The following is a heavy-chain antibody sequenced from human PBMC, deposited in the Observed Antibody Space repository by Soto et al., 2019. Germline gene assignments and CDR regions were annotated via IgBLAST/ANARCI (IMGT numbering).Heavy chain of an antibody. CDR1: GYTFTGYY. J-gene: IGHJ4*02. D-gene: IGHD3-22*01. CDR2: INPNSGGT. V-gene: IGHV1-2*04. Sequence: SVKVSCKASGYTFTGYYMHWVRQAPGQGLEWMGWINPNSGGTNYAQKFQGWVTMTRDTSISTAYMELSRLRSDDTAVYYCARDSYYYDSSGYCDYWAQGTLVTVSS. CDR3: ARDSYYYDSSGYCDY.